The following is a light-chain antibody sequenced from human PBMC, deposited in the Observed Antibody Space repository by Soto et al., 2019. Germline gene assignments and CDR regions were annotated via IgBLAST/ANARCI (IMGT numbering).Light chain of an antibody. V-gene: IGLV2-8*01. J-gene: IGLJ3*02. Sequence: QSVLTQPPSASGSTGQSVTISCTGTSSDVGGYNYVSWYQQHPGKVPKLMIYEVTKRPSGVPDRFSGSKSGNTASLTVSGLQAEDEADYYCSSYAGSNILVFGGGTKLTVL. CDR1: SSDVGGYNY. CDR3: SSYAGSNILV. CDR2: EVT.